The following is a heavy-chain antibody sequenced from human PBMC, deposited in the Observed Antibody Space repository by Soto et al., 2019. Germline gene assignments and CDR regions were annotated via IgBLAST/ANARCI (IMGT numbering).Heavy chain of an antibody. J-gene: IGHJ4*02. CDR3: ARLVGAYDSYFDH. CDR1: GYDFSRTW. CDR2: IYPGDSET. Sequence: PGESLKISCKGSGYDFSRTWIGWVRQLPGKGLDWMGIIYPGDSETRYSPSFQGHVTISADKSISTAYLQWSSLKTSDIGMYYCARLVGAYDSYFDHWGQGTRVT. V-gene: IGHV5-51*01. D-gene: IGHD5-12*01.